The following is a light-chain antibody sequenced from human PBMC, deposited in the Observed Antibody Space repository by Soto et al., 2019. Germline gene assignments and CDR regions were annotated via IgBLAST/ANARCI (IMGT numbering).Light chain of an antibody. CDR3: QQYDTYWT. V-gene: IGKV1-5*03. Sequence: DIQMTQSPSTLSASVGDRVIITCRASQSIGNWLAWYQQKPGKAPNLLIYKASSLKSGVPSRFSGSGSGTEFTLTISSLQPDDFATYYCQQYDTYWTFGQGTKVDIK. CDR1: QSIGNW. J-gene: IGKJ1*01. CDR2: KAS.